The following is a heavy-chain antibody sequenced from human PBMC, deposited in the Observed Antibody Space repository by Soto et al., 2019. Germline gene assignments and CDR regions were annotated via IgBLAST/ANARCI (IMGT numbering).Heavy chain of an antibody. J-gene: IGHJ4*02. CDR3: ARLYGWVGFDY. CDR1: GGSISSYY. D-gene: IGHD2-8*02. CDR2: IYYSGST. V-gene: IGHV4-59*08. Sequence: QVQLQESGPGLVKPSETLSLTCTVSGGSISSYYWSWIRQPPGKGLAWIGYIYYSGSTNYNPSLKSRVTISVDTSNSQFSLKLISVTAADTAVYYCARLYGWVGFDYWGQGTLVTVSS.